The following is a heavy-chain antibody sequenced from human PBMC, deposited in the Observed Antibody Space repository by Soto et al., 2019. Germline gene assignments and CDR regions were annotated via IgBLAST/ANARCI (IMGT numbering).Heavy chain of an antibody. D-gene: IGHD2-8*01. CDR2: IIPIFGTA. CDR1: GGTFSSYA. J-gene: IGHJ4*02. CDR3: ARVPLGYCTNAVCPYYYNY. V-gene: IGHV1-69*13. Sequence: VNVSCKPSGGTFSSYAISWVRQAPGQGLEWMGGIIPIFGTANYAQKFQGRVTITADESTSTAYMELSSLRSQDTAVYYCARVPLGYCTNAVCPYYYNYWGPIPVTPVSS.